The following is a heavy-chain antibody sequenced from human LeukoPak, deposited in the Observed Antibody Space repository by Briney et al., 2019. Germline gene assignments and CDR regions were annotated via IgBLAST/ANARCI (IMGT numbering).Heavy chain of an antibody. CDR3: ARFGRASSTHYYYGMDV. CDR1: GYTFTGYY. D-gene: IGHD2-2*01. Sequence: ASEKVSCKASGYTFTGYYMHWVRQAPGQGLEWMGWINPNSGGTNYAQKLQGRVTMTTDTSTSTAYMELRSLRSDDTAVYYCARFGRASSTHYYYGMDVWGQGTTVTVSS. CDR2: INPNSGGT. V-gene: IGHV1-2*02. J-gene: IGHJ6*02.